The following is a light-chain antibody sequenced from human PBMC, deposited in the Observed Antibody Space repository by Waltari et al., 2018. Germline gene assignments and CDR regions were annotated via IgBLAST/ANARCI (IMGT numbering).Light chain of an antibody. CDR2: AAS. J-gene: IGKJ2*01. V-gene: IGKV3-15*01. CDR1: QSVSTN. Sequence: EIVMTQSPATLSVFPGERATLSCRASQSVSTNLAWYQQKPGQAPGLLIYAASTRAIGIPARFSGSGSGTEFTLTISSLQSEDFAVYYCQEYNNWYTFGQGTKLEIK. CDR3: QEYNNWYT.